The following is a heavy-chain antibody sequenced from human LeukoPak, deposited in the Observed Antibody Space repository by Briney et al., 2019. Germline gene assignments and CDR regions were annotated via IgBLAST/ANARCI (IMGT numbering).Heavy chain of an antibody. V-gene: IGHV1-18*01. CDR3: ARDQEDYGDYPIVSYFDL. CDR1: GYTFTSYG. Sequence: EASVNVSCKASGYTFTSYGISWVRQAPGQGLEWMGWISAYNGNTNYAQKLQGRVTMTTDTSTSTAYMELRSLRSDDTAVYYCARDQEDYGDYPIVSYFDLWGRGTLVTVSS. CDR2: ISAYNGNT. D-gene: IGHD4-17*01. J-gene: IGHJ2*01.